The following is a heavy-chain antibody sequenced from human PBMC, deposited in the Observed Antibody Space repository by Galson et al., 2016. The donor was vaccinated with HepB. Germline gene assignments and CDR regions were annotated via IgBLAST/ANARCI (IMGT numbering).Heavy chain of an antibody. CDR1: GFTFGSYS. J-gene: IGHJ6*02. Sequence: SLRLSCAASGFTFGSYSMNWVRQAPGKGLEWVSYITSTRNTIYYSDSVKGRFTISRDNAKNTLYLQMNALGAEDTAIYYCAREGRENRYYVYGMDVWGQGTMVTVSS. V-gene: IGHV3-48*04. CDR2: ITSTRNTI. CDR3: AREGRENRYYVYGMDV. D-gene: IGHD2/OR15-2a*01.